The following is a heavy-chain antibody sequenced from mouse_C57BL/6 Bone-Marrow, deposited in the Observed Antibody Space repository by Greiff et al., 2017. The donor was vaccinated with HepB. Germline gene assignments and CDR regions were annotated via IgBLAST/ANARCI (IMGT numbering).Heavy chain of an antibody. CDR1: GFTFSDFY. J-gene: IGHJ1*03. D-gene: IGHD1-1*01. CDR2: SRNKANDYTT. V-gene: IGHV7-1*01. Sequence: EVKLMESGGGLVQSGRSLRLSCATSGFTFSDFYMEWVRQAPGKGLEWIAASRNKANDYTTEYSASVKGRFIVSRDTSKSILYLQMNALRAEDTAIYYCARDAYYYGSSPYWYFDVWGTGTTVTVSS. CDR3: ARDAYYYGSSPYWYFDV.